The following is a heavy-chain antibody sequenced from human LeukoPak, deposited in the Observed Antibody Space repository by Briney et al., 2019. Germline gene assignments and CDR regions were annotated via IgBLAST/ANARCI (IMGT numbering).Heavy chain of an antibody. V-gene: IGHV4-34*01. CDR1: GGSFSGYY. J-gene: IGHJ6*03. D-gene: IGHD3-3*01. Sequence: SETLSLTCAVYGGSFSGYYWSWIRQPPGKGLEWIGEINHNGSTNYNPSLKSRVTISVDTSKNQFSLKLSSVTAADTAVYYCARLWRSGYYYMDVWGKGTTVTISS. CDR2: INHNGST. CDR3: ARLWRSGYYYMDV.